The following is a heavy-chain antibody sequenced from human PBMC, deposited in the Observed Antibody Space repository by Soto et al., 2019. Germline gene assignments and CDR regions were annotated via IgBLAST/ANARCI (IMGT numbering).Heavy chain of an antibody. Sequence: GSSVKVSCKASGGTFSSYAISWVRQAPGQGLEWMGGIIPIFGTANYAQKFQGRVTITADKSTSTAYMELSSLRSEDTAVYYCARGWEEIVVVPAAMDGMDVWGQGTTVTVSS. V-gene: IGHV1-69*06. J-gene: IGHJ6*02. D-gene: IGHD2-2*01. CDR1: GGTFSSYA. CDR2: IIPIFGTA. CDR3: ARGWEEIVVVPAAMDGMDV.